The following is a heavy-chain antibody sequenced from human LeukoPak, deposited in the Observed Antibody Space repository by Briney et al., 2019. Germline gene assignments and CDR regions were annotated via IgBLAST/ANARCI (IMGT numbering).Heavy chain of an antibody. CDR3: ARTGTPDEDLDY. Sequence: GASVKVSCKAPGGTFSSYAISWVRQAPGQGLEWMGGIIPIFGTANYAQKFQGRVTITADESTSTAYMELSSLRSEDTAVYYCARTGTPDEDLDYWGQGTLVTVSS. CDR1: GGTFSSYA. CDR2: IIPIFGTA. D-gene: IGHD1-7*01. J-gene: IGHJ4*02. V-gene: IGHV1-69*13.